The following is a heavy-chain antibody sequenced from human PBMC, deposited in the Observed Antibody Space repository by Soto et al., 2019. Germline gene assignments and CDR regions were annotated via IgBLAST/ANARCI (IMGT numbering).Heavy chain of an antibody. CDR1: GGSISSGY. CDR3: ARLKGSYWWLDY. V-gene: IGHV4-59*04. D-gene: IGHD3-10*01. CDR2: IYYSGTT. J-gene: IGHJ4*02. Sequence: SETLSLTCSVSGGSISSGYWTWIRQPPGKGLEWIGYIYYSGTTYYNPSLKSRVTISGDTSKNQFSLKLSSVTAADTAVYYCARLKGSYWWLDYWGQGTLVTVSS.